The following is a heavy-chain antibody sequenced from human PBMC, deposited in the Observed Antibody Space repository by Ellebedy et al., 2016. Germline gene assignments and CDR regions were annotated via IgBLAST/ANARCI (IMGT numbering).Heavy chain of an antibody. CDR2: IGYTGTDM. CDR3: ARDVGYYGSKEHFDY. V-gene: IGHV3-21*01. CDR1: GFTFSNCG. J-gene: IGHJ4*02. Sequence: GESLKISCAASGFTFSNCGMNWVRQAPGKGLEWVSSIGYTGTDMYYADSVKGRFTISRDNAKNSLYLQMNSLRAEDTAVYYCARDVGYYGSKEHFDYWGQGTLVTVSS. D-gene: IGHD3-10*01.